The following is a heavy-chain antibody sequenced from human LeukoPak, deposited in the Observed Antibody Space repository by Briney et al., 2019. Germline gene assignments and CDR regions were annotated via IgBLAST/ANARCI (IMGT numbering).Heavy chain of an antibody. CDR2: ISASGGTT. D-gene: IGHD3-9*01. CDR3: AKDLTGHTTPRFDY. J-gene: IGHJ4*02. CDR1: EFTFSSYA. V-gene: IGHV3-23*01. Sequence: GGSLRLSCAVSEFTFSSYAMSWVRRAPGKGLEWVSCISASGGTTYYADSVKGRFTISRDNSRNTLYLQMNSLRAEDTAVYSCAKDLTGHTTPRFDYWGQGTLVIVSS.